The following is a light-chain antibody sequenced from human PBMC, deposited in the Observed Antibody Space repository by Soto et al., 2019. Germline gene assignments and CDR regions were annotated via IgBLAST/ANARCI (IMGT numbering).Light chain of an antibody. J-gene: IGKJ2*01. V-gene: IGKV3-20*01. CDR3: QQYSSSYDTSLYT. Sequence: EIVFTQSPGTLSFAPGETATLSCRASQSVSSIYLAWYQQKPGQAPRLLVYGSYHRATGIADRFSGSGSGTDFTLTISRLEPEDFAVYYCQQYSSSYDTSLYTFGQGTKVDIK. CDR1: QSVSSIY. CDR2: GSY.